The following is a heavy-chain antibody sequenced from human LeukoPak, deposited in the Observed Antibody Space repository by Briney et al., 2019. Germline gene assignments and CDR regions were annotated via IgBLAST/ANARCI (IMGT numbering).Heavy chain of an antibody. J-gene: IGHJ5*02. CDR2: IYYSGST. CDR1: GGSISSYY. Sequence: SETLSLTCTVSGGSISSYYWSWIRQPPGKGLEWIGYIYYSGSTNYNPSLKSRVTISVDTSKNQFSLKLSSVTAADTAVYYCARDLGVSNWFDPWGQGTLVTVSS. D-gene: IGHD3-16*01. CDR3: ARDLGVSNWFDP. V-gene: IGHV4-59*01.